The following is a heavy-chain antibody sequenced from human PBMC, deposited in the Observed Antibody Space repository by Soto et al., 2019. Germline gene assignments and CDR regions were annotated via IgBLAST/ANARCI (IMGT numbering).Heavy chain of an antibody. CDR2: LNPKSGNT. CDR3: ARVTAGSSDFDY. V-gene: IGHV1-8*01. D-gene: IGHD6-6*01. J-gene: IGHJ4*02. Sequence: GASVKVSCTDSGYSFTKFDINWVRQAPGQGLEWMGWLNPKSGNTGYAQNLQGRVTMTRDTSISTAYMELRSLRSEDTALYYCARVTAGSSDFDYWGQGTLVTVSS. CDR1: GYSFTKFD.